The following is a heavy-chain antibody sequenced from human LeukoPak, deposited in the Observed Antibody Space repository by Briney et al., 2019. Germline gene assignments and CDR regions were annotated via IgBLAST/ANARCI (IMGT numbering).Heavy chain of an antibody. CDR1: GGSFSGYY. V-gene: IGHV4-34*01. J-gene: IGHJ6*03. D-gene: IGHD7-27*01. CDR2: INHSGST. Sequence: SETLSLTCAVYGGSFSGYYWSWIRQPPGKGLEWIGEINHSGSTNYNPSLKSRVTISVDTSKNQFSLKLSSVTAADTAVYYCASKSELGTPHYYYYMDVWGKGTTVTVSS. CDR3: ASKSELGTPHYYYYMDV.